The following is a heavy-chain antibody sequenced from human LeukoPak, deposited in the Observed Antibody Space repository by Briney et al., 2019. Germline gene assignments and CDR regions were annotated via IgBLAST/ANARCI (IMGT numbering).Heavy chain of an antibody. Sequence: PGGSLRLSCAASGFMFSSSGMHWVRQAPGKGLEWVAVIWYDGSNKYSADSVKGRFTISRDNAKNSLYLQMNSRRAEDTAVYYCARDVNGDAFDIWGQGTMVTVSS. J-gene: IGHJ3*02. CDR1: GFMFSSSG. V-gene: IGHV3-33*01. CDR2: IWYDGSNK. CDR3: ARDVNGDAFDI.